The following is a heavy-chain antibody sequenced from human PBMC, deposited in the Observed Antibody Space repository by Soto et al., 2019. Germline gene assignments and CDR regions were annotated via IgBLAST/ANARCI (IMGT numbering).Heavy chain of an antibody. J-gene: IGHJ1*01. Sequence: GASVKVSCKASGYTFTSYGISWVRQAPGQGLEWMGWISAYNGNTNYAQKLQGRVTMTTDTSTSTAYMELRSLRSDDTAVYYCASGFYYGGTQTEYFQHWGQGTLVTVSS. CDR1: GYTFTSYG. V-gene: IGHV1-18*01. D-gene: IGHD4-17*01. CDR3: ASGFYYGGTQTEYFQH. CDR2: ISAYNGNT.